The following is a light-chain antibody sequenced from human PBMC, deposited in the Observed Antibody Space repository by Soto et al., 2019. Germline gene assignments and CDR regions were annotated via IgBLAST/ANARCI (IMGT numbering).Light chain of an antibody. V-gene: IGKV1D-8*03. CDR2: AAS. J-gene: IGKJ5*01. CDR3: QQSYSPPPIT. Sequence: VIWMTQSPSLLSASTGDRVTISCRMSQGISSYLNWYQQKPGKAPKLLIYAASKLQSGVPTRFSGSGAGTDFSLTISSLQPEDFATYYCQQSYSPPPITFGQGTRLEIK. CDR1: QGISSY.